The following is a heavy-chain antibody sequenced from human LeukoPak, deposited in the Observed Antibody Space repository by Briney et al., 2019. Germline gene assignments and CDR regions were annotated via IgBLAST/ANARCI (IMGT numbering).Heavy chain of an antibody. Sequence: GGSLRLSCAASGFTFSDYCMSWIRQAPGKGLEWVSYISSSGSTIYYADSVKGRFTISRDNAKNSLYLQMNSLRAEDTAVYYCASGARYYDSSGYYDRAIDYWGQGTLVTVSS. V-gene: IGHV3-11*04. CDR3: ASGARYYDSSGYYDRAIDY. J-gene: IGHJ4*02. D-gene: IGHD3-22*01. CDR1: GFTFSDYC. CDR2: ISSSGSTI.